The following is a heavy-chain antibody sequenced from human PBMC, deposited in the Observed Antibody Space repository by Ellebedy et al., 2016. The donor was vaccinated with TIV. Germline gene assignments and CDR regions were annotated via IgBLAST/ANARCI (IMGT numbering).Heavy chain of an antibody. Sequence: SETLSLXXTVSGYSISSGYYWGWIRQPPGKGLEWIGSIYHSGSTYYNPSLKSRVTISVDTSKNQFSLKLSSVTAADTAVYYCARAPWANFDYWGQGTLVTVSS. CDR1: GYSISSGYY. CDR3: ARAPWANFDY. J-gene: IGHJ4*02. V-gene: IGHV4-38-2*02. D-gene: IGHD3-16*01. CDR2: IYHSGST.